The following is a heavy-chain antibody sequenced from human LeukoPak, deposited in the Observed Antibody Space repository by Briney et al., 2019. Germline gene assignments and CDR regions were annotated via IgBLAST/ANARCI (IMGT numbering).Heavy chain of an antibody. Sequence: GGSLRLSCAASGFTFSNAYMNWVRQAPGKGLEWVGRIKPKTDGGTTDYAAPVKGRFSISRDDSKNTLYLQMNSLKTEDSAVYYCRCLYISSSGQYFDYWGQGTLVTVSS. D-gene: IGHD6-6*01. CDR3: RCLYISSSGQYFDY. CDR1: GFTFSNAY. V-gene: IGHV3-15*07. J-gene: IGHJ4*02. CDR2: IKPKTDGGTT.